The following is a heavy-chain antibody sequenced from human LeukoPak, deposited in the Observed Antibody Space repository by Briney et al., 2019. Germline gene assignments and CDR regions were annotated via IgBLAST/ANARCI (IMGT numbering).Heavy chain of an antibody. V-gene: IGHV3-21*01. D-gene: IGHD3-10*01. CDR3: ARVSGTYYKGHFDY. J-gene: IGHJ4*02. CDR2: ISGSGTEI. Sequence: PGGSLSLSCAASGFTFSSYSMNWVRQAPGKGLEWVSYISGSGTEIYYADSVKGRFTISRDNAKNALYLQMNSLSAEDTAVYYCARVSGTYYKGHFDYWGQGTLVTVSS. CDR1: GFTFSSYS.